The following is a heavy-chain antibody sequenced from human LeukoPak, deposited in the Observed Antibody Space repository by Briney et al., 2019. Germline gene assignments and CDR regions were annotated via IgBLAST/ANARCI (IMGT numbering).Heavy chain of an antibody. D-gene: IGHD6-19*01. CDR1: GGSISSYY. J-gene: IGHJ4*02. V-gene: IGHV4-59*01. CDR2: IYYSGST. CDR3: ARAGSSGWIFDY. Sequence: PSETLSLTCTVSGGSISSYYWSWIRQPPGKGLEWIGYIYYSGSTNYNPSLKSRVTISVDTSKNQSPLKLSSVTAADTAVYYCARAGSSGWIFDYWGQGTLVTVSS.